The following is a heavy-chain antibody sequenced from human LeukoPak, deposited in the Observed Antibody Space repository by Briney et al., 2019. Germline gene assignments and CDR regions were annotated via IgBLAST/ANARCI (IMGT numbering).Heavy chain of an antibody. D-gene: IGHD3-3*01. Sequence: GGSLRLSCLASGFTFSTYSMTWVRQVPGKGLDWVSAISADDTGYYADSVKGRFIVSRDNSKNTPYLQLNRLRVEDTAVYYCAKEHDLWHEEGNWFDPWGQGTLVTVSS. V-gene: IGHV3-23*01. CDR1: GFTFSTYS. CDR2: ISADDTG. J-gene: IGHJ5*02. CDR3: AKEHDLWHEEGNWFDP.